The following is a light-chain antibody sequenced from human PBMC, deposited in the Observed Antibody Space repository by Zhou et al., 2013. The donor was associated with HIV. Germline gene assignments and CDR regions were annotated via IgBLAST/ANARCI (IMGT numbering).Light chain of an antibody. CDR3: QQRSNWPPFT. J-gene: IGKJ3*01. CDR1: QSVSSGY. CDR2: NAS. V-gene: IGKV3-11*01. Sequence: EIVLTQSPGTLSLSLGERATFSCRASQSVSSGYLAWYQQKPGQAPRLLIYNASNRATGIPARFSGSGSGTDFTLTISSLEPEDSAIYYCQQRSNWPPFTFGPGTKVDIK.